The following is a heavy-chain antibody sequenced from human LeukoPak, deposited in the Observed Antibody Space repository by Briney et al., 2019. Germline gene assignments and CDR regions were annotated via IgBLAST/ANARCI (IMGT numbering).Heavy chain of an antibody. V-gene: IGHV3-30-3*01. J-gene: IGHJ4*02. D-gene: IGHD5-24*01. CDR1: GFTFSSYA. CDR3: ARDPTQRWLQWGYFDY. Sequence: GGSLRLPCAASGFTFSSYAMHWVRQAPGKGLEWVAVISYDGSNKYYADSVKGRFTISRDNSKNTLYLQMNSLRAEDTAVYYCARDPTQRWLQWGYFDYWGQGTLVTVSS. CDR2: ISYDGSNK.